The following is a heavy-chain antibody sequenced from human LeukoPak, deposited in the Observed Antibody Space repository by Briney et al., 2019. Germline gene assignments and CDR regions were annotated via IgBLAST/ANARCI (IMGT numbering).Heavy chain of an antibody. D-gene: IGHD3-10*01. V-gene: IGHV4-31*03. CDR2: IYYSGST. CDR1: GGSIRSGGYY. J-gene: IGHJ4*02. Sequence: SETLSLTCTVSGGSIRSGGYYWSWIRQHPGKVLESIGYIYYSGSTYYNPSLKSRVTISVDTSKNQFSLKLSSVTAADTAVYYCVRYSYYYASGSQFDYWGQGTLVTVSS. CDR3: VRYSYYYASGSQFDY.